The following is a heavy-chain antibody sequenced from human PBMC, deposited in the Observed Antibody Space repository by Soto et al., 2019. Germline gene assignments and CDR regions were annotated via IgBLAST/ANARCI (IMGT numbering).Heavy chain of an antibody. CDR1: GYTFTSHD. Sequence: ASVKVSCKASGYTFTSHDIHWLRQASGQGLEWMGSINPYSGNTAFAPKFQDRIAMTRDTSITTAYMELNSLSSGDTAVYFCSSLSSMDVGGQGTTVTVS. CDR2: INPYSGNT. V-gene: IGHV1-8*01. J-gene: IGHJ6*02. D-gene: IGHD6-6*01. CDR3: SSLSSMDV.